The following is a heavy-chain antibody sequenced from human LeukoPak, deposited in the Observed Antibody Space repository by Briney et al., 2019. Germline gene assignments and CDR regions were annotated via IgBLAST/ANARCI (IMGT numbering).Heavy chain of an antibody. CDR1: GFTFSSYG. CDR2: IWYDGSNK. J-gene: IGHJ4*02. CDR3: AKDRRPYSSGWLVDY. D-gene: IGHD6-19*01. V-gene: IGHV3-33*06. Sequence: GRSLRLSCAASGFTFSSYGMHWVRQAPGKGLEGVAVIWYDGSNKYYADSVKGRFTISRDNSKNTLYLQMNSLRAEDTAVYYCAKDRRPYSSGWLVDYWGQGTLVTVSS.